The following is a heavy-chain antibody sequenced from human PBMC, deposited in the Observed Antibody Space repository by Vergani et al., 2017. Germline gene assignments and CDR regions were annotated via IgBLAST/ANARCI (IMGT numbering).Heavy chain of an antibody. CDR1: GGSVSSGSYY. Sequence: QVQLQESGPGLVKPSETLSLTCTVSGGSVSSGSYYWSWIRQPPGKGLEWIGYIYYSGSTYYNPSLKSRVTISVDTSKNQFSLKLSSVTAADTAVYYCARGIAVAGTLSGFDYWGQGTLVTVSS. V-gene: IGHV4-61*01. D-gene: IGHD6-19*01. CDR3: ARGIAVAGTLSGFDY. CDR2: IYYSGST. J-gene: IGHJ4*02.